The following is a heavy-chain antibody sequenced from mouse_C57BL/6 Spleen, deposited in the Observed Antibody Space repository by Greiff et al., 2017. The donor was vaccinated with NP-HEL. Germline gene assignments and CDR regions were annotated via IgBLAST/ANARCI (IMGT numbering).Heavy chain of an antibody. CDR3: ARSEGYGNGFFDY. Sequence: QVQLKESGAELARPGASVKMSCKASGYTFTSYTMHWVKQRPGQGLEWIGYINPSSGYTKYNQKFKDKATLTADKSSSTAYMQLSSLTSEDSAVYYCARSEGYGNGFFDYWGQGTTLTVSS. D-gene: IGHD2-1*01. CDR2: INPSSGYT. V-gene: IGHV1-4*01. J-gene: IGHJ2*01. CDR1: GYTFTSYT.